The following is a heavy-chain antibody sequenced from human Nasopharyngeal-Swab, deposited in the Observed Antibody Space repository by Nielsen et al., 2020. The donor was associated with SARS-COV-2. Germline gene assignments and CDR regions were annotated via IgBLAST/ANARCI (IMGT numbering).Heavy chain of an antibody. V-gene: IGHV3-7*01. D-gene: IGHD5-12*01. CDR3: ARDKDSGYELTPPLY. Sequence: GGSLRLSCAASGFTFSSYWMSWVRQAPGKGLEWVANIKQDGSEKYYVDSVKGRFTIPRDNAKNSLYLQMNSLRAEDTAVYYCARDKDSGYELTPPLYWGQGTLVTVSS. CDR2: IKQDGSEK. J-gene: IGHJ4*02. CDR1: GFTFSSYW.